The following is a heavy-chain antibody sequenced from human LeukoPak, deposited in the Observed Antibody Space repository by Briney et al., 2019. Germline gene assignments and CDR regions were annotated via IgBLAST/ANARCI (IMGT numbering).Heavy chain of an antibody. D-gene: IGHD3-16*01. J-gene: IGHJ3*02. CDR3: ARDQYDYVWGTYRGAFDI. V-gene: IGHV1-2*02. CDR1: GYTFTGYY. CDR2: INPNSGGT. Sequence: ASVKVSCKASGYTFTGYYMHWVRQAPGQGLEWMGWINPNSGGTNYAQKFQGRVTMTRDTSISTAYMELSRLRSDDTAVYYCARDQYDYVWGTYRGAFDIWGQGTMVTVPS.